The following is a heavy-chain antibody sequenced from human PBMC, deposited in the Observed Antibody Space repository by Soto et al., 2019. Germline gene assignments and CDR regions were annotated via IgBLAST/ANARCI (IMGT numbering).Heavy chain of an antibody. CDR3: AKDMLSCSWYYFDY. CDR1: GFTFDDYA. J-gene: IGHJ4*02. D-gene: IGHD6-13*01. CDR2: ISWNSGSI. Sequence: EVQLVESGGGVVQPGRSLRLSCAASGFTFDDYAMHWVRQAPGKGLEWVSGISWNSGSIGYADSVKGRFTISRDNAKNSLYLQMNSLRAEDTALDYCAKDMLSCSWYYFDYWGQGTLVTVSS. V-gene: IGHV3-9*01.